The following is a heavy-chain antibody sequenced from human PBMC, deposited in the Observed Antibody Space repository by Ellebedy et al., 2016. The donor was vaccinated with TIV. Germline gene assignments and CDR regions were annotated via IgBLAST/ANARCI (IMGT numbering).Heavy chain of an antibody. CDR3: ARGVVGAGNGNEY. CDR2: INSDGSNT. D-gene: IGHD2-15*01. J-gene: IGHJ4*02. V-gene: IGHV3-74*01. CDR1: GFTSSNYW. Sequence: PGGSLRLSCAASGFTSSNYWMHWVRQAPGKGLVWFSRINSDGSNTSYVDSVKGRFTISRDSAKNTLYLQMNSLRAEDTAVYYCARGVVGAGNGNEYWGRGTLVTVSS.